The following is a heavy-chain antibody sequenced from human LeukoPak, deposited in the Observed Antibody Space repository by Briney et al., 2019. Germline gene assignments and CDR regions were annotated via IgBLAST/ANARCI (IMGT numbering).Heavy chain of an antibody. D-gene: IGHD2-15*01. Sequence: GGSLRLSCAASGFTFSSYAMSWVRQAPVKGLEWVSSISESTGTTYYTSSVKGRFTVSRDNSKNTLYLQINSLRAEDTAVYYCARDDCSGGSCYYYYGMDVWGQGTTVTVSS. J-gene: IGHJ6*02. CDR3: ARDDCSGGSCYYYYGMDV. CDR2: ISESTGTT. CDR1: GFTFSSYA. V-gene: IGHV3-23*01.